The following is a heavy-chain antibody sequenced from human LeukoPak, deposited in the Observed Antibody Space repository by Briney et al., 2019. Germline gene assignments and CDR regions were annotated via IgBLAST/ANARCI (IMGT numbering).Heavy chain of an antibody. V-gene: IGHV3-23*01. D-gene: IGHD3-3*01. CDR2: ISGTGGST. Sequence: GGSLRLSCAASGFTFSGQAMSWVRQAPGKGLEWVSAISGTGGSTYYADSVKGRFTISRDNSKNTLYLQMNSLRAEDTAVYYCAKVTHLFLEWSYFDYWGQGTLVTVSS. CDR1: GFTFSGQA. CDR3: AKVTHLFLEWSYFDY. J-gene: IGHJ4*02.